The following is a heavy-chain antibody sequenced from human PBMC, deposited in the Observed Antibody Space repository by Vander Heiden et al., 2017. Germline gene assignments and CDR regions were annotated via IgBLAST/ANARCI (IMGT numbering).Heavy chain of an antibody. Sequence: EVQLVESGGGQVKPGESLRLSCAVSGFRFSGNSMTWVRQAPGKGLEWVSFISTSSSYTYYADSVKGRFTISRDNARNALYLQMDSLRAEDTAMYYCARVVDTPRVLSSYFDSWGQGALVTVSS. D-gene: IGHD5-18*01. CDR1: GFRFSGNS. CDR3: ARVVDTPRVLSSYFDS. CDR2: ISTSSSYT. J-gene: IGHJ4*02. V-gene: IGHV3-21*04.